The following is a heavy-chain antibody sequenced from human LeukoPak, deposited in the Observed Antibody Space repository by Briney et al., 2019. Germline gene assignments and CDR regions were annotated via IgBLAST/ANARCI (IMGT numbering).Heavy chain of an antibody. V-gene: IGHV4-61*01. Sequence: SETLSLTCTVSGGSVSNSLYYWSWIRQPPGKGLEWIGYTYYSGSTNYNPSLKSRVTISIDTSRNQFSLRLNSMTAADTAVYYCARVLRAASWRSYDYWGQGSLVTVSS. CDR1: GGSVSNSLYY. D-gene: IGHD5-18*01. CDR2: TYYSGST. J-gene: IGHJ4*02. CDR3: ARVLRAASWRSYDY.